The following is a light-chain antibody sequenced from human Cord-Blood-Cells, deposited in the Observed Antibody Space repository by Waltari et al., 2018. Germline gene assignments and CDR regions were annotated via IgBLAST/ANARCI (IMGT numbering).Light chain of an antibody. CDR2: KDS. V-gene: IGLV3-25*03. CDR3: QSADSSDTWV. CDR1: ALPKQY. Sequence: SYEQTQPTSVSVSPGQPARITCSGEALPKQYAYWYQQEPGQAPVLVIYKDSERPSGIPERFSGSSSGTTVTLTISGVQAEDEADYYCQSADSSDTWVFGGGTKLTVL. J-gene: IGLJ3*02.